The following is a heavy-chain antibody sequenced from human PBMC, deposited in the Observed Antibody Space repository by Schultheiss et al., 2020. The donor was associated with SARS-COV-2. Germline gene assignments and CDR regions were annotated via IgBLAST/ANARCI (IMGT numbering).Heavy chain of an antibody. CDR2: ISSDGSTK. D-gene: IGHD4-17*01. CDR1: RFTFRSYA. V-gene: IGHV3-30*04. Sequence: GGSLRLSCAASRFTFRSYAMHWVRQAPGKGLEWVAVISSDGSTKTYADFVEGRFTISRDNAKNSLYLQMNSLRAEDTAVYYCARARRYYGVWFDPWGQGTLVTVSS. CDR3: ARARRYYGVWFDP. J-gene: IGHJ5*02.